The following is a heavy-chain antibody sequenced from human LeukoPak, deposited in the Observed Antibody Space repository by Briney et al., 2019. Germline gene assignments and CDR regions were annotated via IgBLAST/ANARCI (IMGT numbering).Heavy chain of an antibody. V-gene: IGHV1-18*01. Sequence: ASVKVSCKASGYTFTSYGISWVRQAPGQGLEWMGWISAYNGNTNYAQKLQGRVTMTTDTSTSTAYMELRSLRSDDTAVYYCARDCFGVRGVKSTGCYYYYGMDVWGQGTTVTVSS. CDR1: GYTFTSYG. J-gene: IGHJ6*02. CDR2: ISAYNGNT. D-gene: IGHD3-10*01. CDR3: ARDCFGVRGVKSTGCYYYYGMDV.